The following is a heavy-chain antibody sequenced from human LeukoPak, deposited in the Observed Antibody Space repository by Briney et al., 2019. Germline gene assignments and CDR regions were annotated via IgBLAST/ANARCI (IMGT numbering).Heavy chain of an antibody. V-gene: IGHV3-30*02. CDR1: GFTFSSYG. Sequence: GGSLRLSCAASGFTFSSYGMHWVRQAPGKGLEWVTFIRYDGGNKYYADSVKGRFTISRDNSKNTLYLQMNSLRAEDTAVYYCAKDHSSARYDYWGQGTLVTVSS. CDR2: IRYDGGNK. CDR3: AKDHSSARYDY. D-gene: IGHD6-19*01. J-gene: IGHJ4*02.